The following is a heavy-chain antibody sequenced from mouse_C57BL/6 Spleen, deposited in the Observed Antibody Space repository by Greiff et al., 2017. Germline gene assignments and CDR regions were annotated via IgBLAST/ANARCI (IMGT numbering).Heavy chain of an antibody. CDR3: ANQTPYYSKEGYYFDY. D-gene: IGHD2-5*01. Sequence: ESGPGLVKPSQSLSLTCSVTGYSITSGYYWNWIRQFPGNKLEWMGYISYDGSNNYNPSLKNRISITRDTSKNQFFLKLNSVTTEDTATXYCANQTPYYSKEGYYFDYWGQGTTLPVSS. CDR1: GYSITSGYY. J-gene: IGHJ2*01. CDR2: ISYDGSN. V-gene: IGHV3-6*01.